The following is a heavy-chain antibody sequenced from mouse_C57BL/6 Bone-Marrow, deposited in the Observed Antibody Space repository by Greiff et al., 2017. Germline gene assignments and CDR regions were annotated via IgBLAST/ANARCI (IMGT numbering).Heavy chain of an antibody. CDR2: ISNGGGST. V-gene: IGHV5-12*01. J-gene: IGHJ4*01. D-gene: IGHD2-2*01. Sequence: DVHLVESGGGLVQPGGSLKLSCAASGFTFSDYYMYWVRQTPEKRLEWVGYISNGGGSTYYPATVKGRFTISRDNAKNTLYLQMSRLKSEDTAMYYCARQNGLYYYGMDYWGQGTSVTVSS. CDR3: ARQNGLYYYGMDY. CDR1: GFTFSDYY.